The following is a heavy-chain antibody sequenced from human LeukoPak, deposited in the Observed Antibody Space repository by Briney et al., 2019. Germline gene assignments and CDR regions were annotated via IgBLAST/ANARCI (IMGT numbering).Heavy chain of an antibody. V-gene: IGHV3-21*06. Sequence: PGGSLRLSCAASGLTFSTYTMNWVRQAPGKGLEWVSSISSGSSYIYYADSMKGRFTVSRDNAKNSLYLQMNSLKAEDTAVYYCASRIVVVPAANRGWFDPWGQGALVTVSS. J-gene: IGHJ5*02. CDR1: GLTFSTYT. CDR2: ISSGSSYI. CDR3: ASRIVVVPAANRGWFDP. D-gene: IGHD2-2*01.